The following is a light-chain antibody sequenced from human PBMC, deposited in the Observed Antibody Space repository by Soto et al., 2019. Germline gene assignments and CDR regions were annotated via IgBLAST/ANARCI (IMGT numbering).Light chain of an antibody. Sequence: IVLTQSPDTLSLSPGERATLSCRASQSVSNSYLAWYQQKRGQAPRLLIYGASSRATGIPDRFSGSGSGTNFTLTISRLEHEDFAVYYCQQYGGSPITFGQGTRLEIK. V-gene: IGKV3-20*01. J-gene: IGKJ5*01. CDR3: QQYGGSPIT. CDR2: GAS. CDR1: QSVSNSY.